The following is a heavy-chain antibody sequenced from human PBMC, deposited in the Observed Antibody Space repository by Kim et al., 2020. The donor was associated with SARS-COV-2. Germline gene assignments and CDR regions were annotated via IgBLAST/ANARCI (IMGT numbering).Heavy chain of an antibody. CDR1: GFTFSSYD. CDR2: IGTAGDT. D-gene: IGHD3-22*01. J-gene: IGHJ6*02. V-gene: IGHV3-13*04. Sequence: GGSLRLSCAASGFTFSSYDMHWVRQATGKGLEWVSAIGTAGDTYYPGSVKGRFTISRENAKNSLYLQMNSLRAGDTAVYYCARGSYYYDSSGYYNPYYYGMDVWGQGTTVTVSS. CDR3: ARGSYYYDSSGYYNPYYYGMDV.